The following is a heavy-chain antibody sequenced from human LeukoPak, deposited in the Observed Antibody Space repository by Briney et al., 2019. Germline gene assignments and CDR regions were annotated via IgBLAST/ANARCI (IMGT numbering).Heavy chain of an antibody. J-gene: IGHJ4*02. V-gene: IGHV4-4*02. D-gene: IGHD3-10*01. Sequence: PSETLSLTCGVSGGSISSTNWWTWVRQPPGKGLEWIGEVHLDGRTNYKPSLQSRLTMSVDFSENHISLKLSSVTAADTAVYYCARLAGFGELFKHDDYWGQGTPVTVSS. CDR1: GGSISSTNW. CDR3: ARLAGFGELFKHDDY. CDR2: VHLDGRT.